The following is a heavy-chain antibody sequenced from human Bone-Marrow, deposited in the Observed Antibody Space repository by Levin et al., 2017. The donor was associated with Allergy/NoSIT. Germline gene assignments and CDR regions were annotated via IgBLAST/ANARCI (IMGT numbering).Heavy chain of an antibody. V-gene: IGHV3-23*01. CDR2: ITGSGGST. CDR3: AKNPCGGDCYHYFDD. D-gene: IGHD2-21*02. CDR1: GFTFSSYA. J-gene: IGHJ4*02. Sequence: GESLKISCAASGFTFSSYAMSWVRQAPGKGLEWVSTITGSGGSTYYADSVKGRFTISRDNSKHTLFLQMNILRAEDTAVYYCAKNPCGGDCYHYFDDWGQGSLVTVSS.